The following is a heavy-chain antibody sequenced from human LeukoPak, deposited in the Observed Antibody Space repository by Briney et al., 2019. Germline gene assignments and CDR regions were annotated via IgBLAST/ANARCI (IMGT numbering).Heavy chain of an antibody. CDR3: ARSYYGSGSYNPPIGY. CDR2: IKNDGSTT. Sequence: PGGSLRLSCAASGFTFSSYWMHWVRQPPGKGLVWVSRIKNDGSTTTYADSVKGRFTVSRDNAKNTLYLQMNSLRAEDTAVYYCARSYYGSGSYNPPIGYWGQGTLVTVSS. D-gene: IGHD3-10*01. CDR1: GFTFSSYW. J-gene: IGHJ4*02. V-gene: IGHV3-74*01.